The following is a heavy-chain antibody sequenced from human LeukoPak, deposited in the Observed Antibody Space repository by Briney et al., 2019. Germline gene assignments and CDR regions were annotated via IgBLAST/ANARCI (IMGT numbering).Heavy chain of an antibody. CDR2: VSYSAYT. V-gene: IGHV4-59*11. CDR3: ARGGASSLPFNV. D-gene: IGHD3-16*01. Sequence: SETLSLTCTVSGDSISSHFWSWIRQPPGKGLDWIAYVSYSAYTNYNPSLISRVAISIDTSNNHFSLKLSSVTAADTPVYYCARGGASSLPFNVWGQGTLVTVSS. J-gene: IGHJ3*01. CDR1: GDSISSHF.